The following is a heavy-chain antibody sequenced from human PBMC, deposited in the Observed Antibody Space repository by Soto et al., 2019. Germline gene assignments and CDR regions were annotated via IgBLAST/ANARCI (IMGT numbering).Heavy chain of an antibody. V-gene: IGHV4-59*12. J-gene: IGHJ5*02. CDR3: ARESYDSSGSPLGDWFDP. CDR1: GGSISSYY. Sequence: PSETLSLTCTVSGGSISSYYWSWIRQHPGKGLEWIGYIYHSGSTYYNPSLKSRVTISVDTSKNQFSLKLSSVTAADTAVYYCARESYDSSGSPLGDWFDPWGQGTLVTVSS. D-gene: IGHD3-22*01. CDR2: IYHSGST.